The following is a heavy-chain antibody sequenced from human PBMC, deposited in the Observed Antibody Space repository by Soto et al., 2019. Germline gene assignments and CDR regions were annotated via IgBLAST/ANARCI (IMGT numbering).Heavy chain of an antibody. D-gene: IGHD4-17*01. Sequence: GGSLRLSCEVSGFSVSSDYLSWVRQAPGKGLEWVSIIYPGGSTFYADSVKDRFTISRDEPKNTLFLQMNSLRAEDTALYYCARVGYDYGDPSYYWYFDLWGRGTLVTVSS. V-gene: IGHV3-66*01. CDR1: GFSVSSDY. CDR3: ARVGYDYGDPSYYWYFDL. J-gene: IGHJ2*01. CDR2: IYPGGST.